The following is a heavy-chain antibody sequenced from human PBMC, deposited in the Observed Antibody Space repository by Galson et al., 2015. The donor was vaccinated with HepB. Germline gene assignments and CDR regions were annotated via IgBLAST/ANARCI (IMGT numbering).Heavy chain of an antibody. CDR3: AESYGSGSYPFDY. D-gene: IGHD3-10*01. Sequence: SLRLSCAASGFTFSSYAMHWVRQAPGKGLEWVAVISYDGSNKYYADSVKGRFTISRDNSKNTLYLQMNSLRAEDTAVYYCAESYGSGSYPFDYWGQGTLVTVSS. V-gene: IGHV3-30*04. CDR2: ISYDGSNK. J-gene: IGHJ4*02. CDR1: GFTFSSYA.